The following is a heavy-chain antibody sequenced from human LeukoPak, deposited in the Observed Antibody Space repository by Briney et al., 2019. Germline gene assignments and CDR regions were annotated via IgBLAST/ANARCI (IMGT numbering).Heavy chain of an antibody. CDR3: ARVQDYGDYPDY. V-gene: IGHV1-2*02. Sequence: ASVKVSCKASGYTFTGYYLHWVRQAPGQGLEWMGWINPNSGGTNYAQKFQGRVTMTRDMSISTAYMELSRLRSDDTAVYYCARVQDYGDYPDYWGQGTLVTVSS. CDR2: INPNSGGT. D-gene: IGHD4-17*01. J-gene: IGHJ4*02. CDR1: GYTFTGYY.